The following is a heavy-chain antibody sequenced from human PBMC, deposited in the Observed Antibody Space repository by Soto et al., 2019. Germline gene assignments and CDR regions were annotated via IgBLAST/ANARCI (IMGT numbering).Heavy chain of an antibody. CDR3: VRYCSTTKCPFDY. J-gene: IGHJ4*02. CDR1: GGSISSGGSY. V-gene: IGHV4-30-4*01. D-gene: IGHD2-2*01. CDR2: IYYSGNT. Sequence: SETLSLTCTVSGGSISSGGSYWGWIRQPPGKGLEWIGYIYYSGNTYFNPSLKSRVTLSVDTSKNQFSLNLSSVTAADTAVYYCVRYCSTTKCPFDYWGQGTLVTVSS.